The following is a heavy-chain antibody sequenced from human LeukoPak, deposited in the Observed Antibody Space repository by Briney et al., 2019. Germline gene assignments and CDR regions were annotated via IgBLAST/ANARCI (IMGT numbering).Heavy chain of an antibody. D-gene: IGHD1-1*01. J-gene: IGHJ4*02. V-gene: IGHV4-39*01. Sequence: SETLSLTCTVSGVSVSSSSYYWGWIRQPPGKGLEWIGSIYYSGSTYYSPSLKSRVTISVDTSKNQFSLKLSSVTAADTAVYYCARRFGYSYYFDYWGQGTLVTVSS. CDR2: IYYSGST. CDR3: ARRFGYSYYFDY. CDR1: GVSVSSSSYY.